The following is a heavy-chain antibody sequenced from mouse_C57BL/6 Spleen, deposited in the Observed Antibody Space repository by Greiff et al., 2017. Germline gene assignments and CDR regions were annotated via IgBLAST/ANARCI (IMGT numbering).Heavy chain of an antibody. D-gene: IGHD4-1*01. J-gene: IGHJ2*01. V-gene: IGHV8-12*01. CDR3: AGRENWGGYFDY. CDR2: IYWDDDK. Sequence: LKESGPGILQPSQTLSLTCSFSGFSLSTSGMGLSWLRQPSGKGLGWLVHIYWDDDKRYYPSLKSRLTITNGTTRNQVFLKITSVVTADTATYYCAGRENWGGYFDYWGQGTTLTVSS. CDR1: GFSLSTSGMG.